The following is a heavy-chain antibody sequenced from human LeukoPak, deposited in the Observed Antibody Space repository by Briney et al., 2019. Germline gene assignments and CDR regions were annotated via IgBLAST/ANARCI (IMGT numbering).Heavy chain of an antibody. CDR3: AKARGGIAAAGRFDY. D-gene: IGHD6-13*01. CDR1: GFTVSSYA. Sequence: GGSLRLSCAASGFTVSSYAMSWVRQAPGKGLEWVSAISGSGGSTYYADSVKGRFTISRDNSKNTLYLQMNSLRAEDTAVYYCAKARGGIAAAGRFDYWGQGTLVTVSS. CDR2: ISGSGGST. V-gene: IGHV3-23*01. J-gene: IGHJ4*02.